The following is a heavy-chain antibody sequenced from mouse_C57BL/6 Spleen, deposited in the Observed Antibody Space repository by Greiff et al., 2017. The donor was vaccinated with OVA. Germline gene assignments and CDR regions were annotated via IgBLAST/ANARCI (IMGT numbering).Heavy chain of an antibody. V-gene: IGHV1-81*01. Sequence: VQLQQSGAELARPGASVKLSCKASGYTFTSYGISWVKQRTGQGLEWIGEIYPRSGNTYYNEKFKGKATLTADKSSSTAYMELRSLTSEDSAVYFCAREDFYYGSSTYVDYWGQGTTLTVSS. D-gene: IGHD1-1*01. CDR2: IYPRSGNT. J-gene: IGHJ2*01. CDR3: AREDFYYGSSTYVDY. CDR1: GYTFTSYG.